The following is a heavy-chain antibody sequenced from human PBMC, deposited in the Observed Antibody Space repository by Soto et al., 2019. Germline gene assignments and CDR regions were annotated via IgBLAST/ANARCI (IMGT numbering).Heavy chain of an antibody. V-gene: IGHV1-2*04. J-gene: IGHJ6*02. CDR3: ARAPHFWSGYSGGYGMDV. Sequence: ASVKVSCKASGYTFTGYYMHWVRQAPGQGLEWMGWINTNSGGTNYAQKFQGWVTMTRDTSISTAYMELSRLRSDDTDLFYCARAPHFWSGYSGGYGMDVGGQGTTVTVSS. CDR1: GYTFTGYY. D-gene: IGHD3-3*01. CDR2: INTNSGGT.